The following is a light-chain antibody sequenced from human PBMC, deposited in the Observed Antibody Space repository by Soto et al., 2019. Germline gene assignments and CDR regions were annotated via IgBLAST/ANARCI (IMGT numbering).Light chain of an antibody. Sequence: DIQMTQSPCSLSTSVGDRVTITCRASQSISSYLNWYQQKPGKAPKLLIYAASSLQSGVPSRFSGSGSGTDFTLTISSLQPDDFATYYCQQYNSDSITFGQGTRLEIK. CDR3: QQYNSDSIT. J-gene: IGKJ5*01. V-gene: IGKV1-39*01. CDR2: AAS. CDR1: QSISSY.